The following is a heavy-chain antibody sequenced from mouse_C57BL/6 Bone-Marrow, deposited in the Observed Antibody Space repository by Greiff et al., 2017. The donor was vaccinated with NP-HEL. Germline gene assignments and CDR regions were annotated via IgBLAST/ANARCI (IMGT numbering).Heavy chain of an antibody. CDR3: ARDDYGYLDY. V-gene: IGHV5-4*01. CDR1: GFTFSSYA. D-gene: IGHD1-1*02. CDR2: ISDGGSYT. J-gene: IGHJ2*01. Sequence: EVQVVESGGGLVKPGGSLKLSCAASGFTFSSYAMSWVRQTPEKRLEWVATISDGGSYTYYPDNVKGRFTISRDNAKNNLYLQMSHLKSEDTAMYYCARDDYGYLDYWGQGTTLTVSS.